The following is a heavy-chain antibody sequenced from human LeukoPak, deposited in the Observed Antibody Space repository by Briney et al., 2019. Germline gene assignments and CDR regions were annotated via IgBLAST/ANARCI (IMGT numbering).Heavy chain of an antibody. J-gene: IGHJ5*02. V-gene: IGHV3-21*01. CDR1: GFTFNSYI. CDR3: ARVKNGVPNP. D-gene: IGHD2-8*01. Sequence: GGSLRLSCAASGFTFNSYIMTWVRQTPGKGVEWVSSINSGSRDISYADSVRGRFTISRDNADNFLYLQMNSLRVEDSGVYYCARVKNGVPNPWGRGTLVTVSS. CDR2: INSGSRDI.